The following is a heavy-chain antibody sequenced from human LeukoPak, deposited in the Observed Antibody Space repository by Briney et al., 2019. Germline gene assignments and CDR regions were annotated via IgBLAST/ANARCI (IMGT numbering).Heavy chain of an antibody. Sequence: GESLKISCKGSGYSFTSYWIGWVRQMPGKGLEWMGIIYPGDSVTRYNSSFQGQVTISADKSISTAHLQWSSLKASETAMYYRATHIVVVPAADLGYGYFDYWGQGTLVTVSS. CDR2: IYPGDSVT. CDR3: ATHIVVVPAADLGYGYFDY. J-gene: IGHJ4*02. D-gene: IGHD2-2*01. CDR1: GYSFTSYW. V-gene: IGHV5-51*01.